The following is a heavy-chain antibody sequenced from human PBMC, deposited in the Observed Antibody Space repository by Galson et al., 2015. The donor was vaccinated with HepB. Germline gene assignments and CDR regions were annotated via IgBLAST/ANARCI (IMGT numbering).Heavy chain of an antibody. V-gene: IGHV3-33*01. CDR2: IWKDGSNK. CDR1: GFAFGNYG. CDR3: AREDATITVAALEY. J-gene: IGHJ4*02. D-gene: IGHD6-19*01. Sequence: SLRLSCAASGFAFGNYGMHWVRQAPGKGLEWMALIWKDGSNKHYADSLKGRFRISRDNTKNTLFLEADSLRAEDTAVYYCAREDATITVAALEYWGQGVLATVSS.